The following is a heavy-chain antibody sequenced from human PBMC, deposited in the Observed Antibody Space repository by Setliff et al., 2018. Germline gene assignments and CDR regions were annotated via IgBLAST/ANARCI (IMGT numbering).Heavy chain of an antibody. J-gene: IGHJ4*02. D-gene: IGHD6-19*01. CDR2: ISSGSSYI. V-gene: IGHV3-21*01. CDR1: GFTFSTYS. CDR3: AREGSGVSFDY. Sequence: GGSLRLSCAASGFTFSTYSLNWVRQTPGKGLEWVSSISSGSSYIYYADSVRGRFTISSDNAKNSLYLQMNTLRAEDTAVYYCAREGSGVSFDYWGQGTLVTVSS.